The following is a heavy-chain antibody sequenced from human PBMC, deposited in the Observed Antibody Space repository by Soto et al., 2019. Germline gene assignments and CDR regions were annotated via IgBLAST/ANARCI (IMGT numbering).Heavy chain of an antibody. CDR3: ARGPRHGAFDI. CDR1: GGTFSSYT. V-gene: IGHV1-69*02. CDR2: IIPILGIA. Sequence: GASVKVSCKASGGTFSSYTISWVRQAPGQGLEWMGRIIPILGIANYAQKFQGRVTITADKSKNTVYLQMNSLRTEDTAVYYCARGPRHGAFDIWGQGTMVTVSS. J-gene: IGHJ3*02.